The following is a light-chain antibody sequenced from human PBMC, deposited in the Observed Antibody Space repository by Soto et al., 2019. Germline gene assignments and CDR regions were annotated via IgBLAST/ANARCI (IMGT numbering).Light chain of an antibody. CDR2: EDH. V-gene: IGLV1-40*01. Sequence: QSVLTQPPSVSGAPGQRATFSCTGSSSNIGAGSGVHWYQQLPGTAPKLLIYEDHNRPSGVPDRFSASKSGTSASLAITGLQAGDEADYYCQSFDNSLNAHVFGTGTKLTVL. CDR3: QSFDNSLNAHV. CDR1: SSNIGAGSG. J-gene: IGLJ1*01.